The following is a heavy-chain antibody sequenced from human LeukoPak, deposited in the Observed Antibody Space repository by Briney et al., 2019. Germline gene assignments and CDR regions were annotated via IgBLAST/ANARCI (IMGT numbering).Heavy chain of an antibody. J-gene: IGHJ4*02. CDR2: IYYSGST. D-gene: IGHD6-6*01. CDR3: ARCGIAARFIDY. V-gene: IGHV4-39*07. Sequence: PSETLSLTCTVSGGSISSISYYWGWIRQPPGKGLEWIGSIYYSGSTYYNPSLKSRVTISEDTSKNQFSLKLNSVTAADTAVYYCARCGIAARFIDYWGQGALVTVSS. CDR1: GGSISSISYY.